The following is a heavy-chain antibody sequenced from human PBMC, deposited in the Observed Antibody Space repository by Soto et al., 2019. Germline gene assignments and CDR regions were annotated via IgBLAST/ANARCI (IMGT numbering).Heavy chain of an antibody. CDR3: ARATPVFYYSSSWSLDY. CDR2: ISYSGST. D-gene: IGHD6-13*01. V-gene: IGHV4-59*01. Sequence: SETLSLTCTVSGCSISSYYWSWIRQPPGRGLEWIGYISYSGSTNYNPSLKSRVTISVDTSKNQFSLKLSSVTAADTAVYYCARATPVFYYSSSWSLDYWGQGTLVTVSS. CDR1: GCSISSYY. J-gene: IGHJ4*02.